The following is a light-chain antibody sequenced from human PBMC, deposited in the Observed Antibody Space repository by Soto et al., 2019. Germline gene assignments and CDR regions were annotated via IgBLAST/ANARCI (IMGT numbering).Light chain of an antibody. J-gene: IGKJ1*01. Sequence: DIQMTQSPSTLYASVGDTVTITCRASQTISGWLAWYQQRPGKAPNLLIFDASTLESGVPSRFSGSGSGTTFTLTISCLQSDDFATYFCQHYTMDSPWTFGQGTKVDIK. CDR3: QHYTMDSPWT. V-gene: IGKV1-5*01. CDR2: DAS. CDR1: QTISGW.